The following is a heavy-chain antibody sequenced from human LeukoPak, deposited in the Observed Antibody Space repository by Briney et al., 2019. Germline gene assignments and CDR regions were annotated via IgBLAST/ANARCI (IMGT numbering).Heavy chain of an antibody. V-gene: IGHV4-39*01. CDR3: ARHPIAARRSIYYYYYMDV. CDR1: GGSISSSSYY. J-gene: IGHJ6*03. D-gene: IGHD6-6*01. CDR2: IYYSGST. Sequence: NPSETLSLTCTVSGGSISSSSYYWGWIRQPPGKGLEWIGSIYYSGSTYYNPSLKSRVTISVDTSKNQFSLKLSSVTAADTAVYYCARHPIAARRSIYYYYYMDVWGKGTTVTVSS.